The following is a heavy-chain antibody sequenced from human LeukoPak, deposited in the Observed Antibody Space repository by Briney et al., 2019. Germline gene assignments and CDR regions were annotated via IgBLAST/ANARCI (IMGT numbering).Heavy chain of an antibody. D-gene: IGHD6-13*01. CDR2: IKGKNDGGAT. CDR1: GFTFANAW. Sequence: PGGSLRPSCAVSGFTFANAWMTWVRQAPGKGLEWVGRIKGKNDGGATDYATPVKGRFTISRDDSINTLYLQMNSLKTEDTAVYYCSSSGSRWDYFDYWGQGALVTVSS. CDR3: SSSGSRWDYFDY. V-gene: IGHV3-15*01. J-gene: IGHJ4*02.